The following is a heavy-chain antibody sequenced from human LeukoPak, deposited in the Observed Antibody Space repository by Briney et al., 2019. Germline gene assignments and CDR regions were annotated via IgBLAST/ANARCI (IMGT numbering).Heavy chain of an antibody. CDR3: ARDFWSHVKGGNFDY. Sequence: PGGSLRLSCAASRFTFSNYGVNWVRQAPGKGLEWVSYINSRSSTIYYADSVRGRFTISRDNAKNSLYLQMNSLKAEDTAVYYCARDFWSHVKGGNFDYWGQGTLVTVSS. D-gene: IGHD3-3*01. J-gene: IGHJ4*02. CDR2: INSRSSTI. CDR1: RFTFSNYG. V-gene: IGHV3-48*01.